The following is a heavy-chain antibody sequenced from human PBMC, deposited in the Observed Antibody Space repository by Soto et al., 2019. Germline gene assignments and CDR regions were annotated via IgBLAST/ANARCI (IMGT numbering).Heavy chain of an antibody. J-gene: IGHJ5*02. CDR3: ARAPNRLGGFWFDP. D-gene: IGHD1-26*01. CDR2: ISYDGYDK. V-gene: IGHV3-30*04. Sequence: GVLRLSCASSGFLFSNYAIHWVRPAPGKGLEWVALISYDGYDKYYTDSVKGRFTISRDNSKNTLYLQMNSLRPEDTAVYYCARAPNRLGGFWFDPWGQGTLGTVAS. CDR1: GFLFSNYA.